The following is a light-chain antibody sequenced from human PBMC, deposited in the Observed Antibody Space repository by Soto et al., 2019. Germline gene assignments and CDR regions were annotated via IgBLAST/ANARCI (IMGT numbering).Light chain of an antibody. CDR2: GAS. J-gene: IGKJ1*01. CDR1: QSVSSN. Sequence: EIVMTQSPGTLSVSPGERATPSCRASQSVSSNLAWYQQEPGQATRLLIFGASSRATGIPARCSGRGSGTEFTLTIGRLKSEDCALYYCQQDNVWGGTFGKGPKVDI. CDR3: QQDNVWGGT. V-gene: IGKV3-15*01.